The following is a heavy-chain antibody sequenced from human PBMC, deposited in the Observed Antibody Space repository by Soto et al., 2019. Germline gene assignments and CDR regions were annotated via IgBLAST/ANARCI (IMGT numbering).Heavy chain of an antibody. CDR2: INAGNGNT. CDR3: ARAIYYDIFLVVGYFDY. V-gene: IGHV1-3*01. D-gene: IGHD3-9*01. J-gene: IGHJ4*02. CDR1: GYTFTSYA. Sequence: GASVKVSCKASGYTFTSYAMHWVRQAPGQRLEWMGWINAGNGNTKYSQKFQGRVTITRDTSASTAYMELSSLRSEDTAAYYCARAIYYDIFLVVGYFDYWGQGTLVTGSS.